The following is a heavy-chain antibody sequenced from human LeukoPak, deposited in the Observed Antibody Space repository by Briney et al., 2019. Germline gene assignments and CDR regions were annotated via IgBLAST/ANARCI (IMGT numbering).Heavy chain of an antibody. J-gene: IGHJ4*02. D-gene: IGHD3-22*01. CDR2: ISSSGSTI. CDR1: GFTFSTYE. CDR3: ARDNYDSSGPYYFDY. V-gene: IGHV3-48*03. Sequence: GGWLRLSCAASGFTFSTYEMTWVRQSPGKGLEWVSYISSSGSTIYYADSVKGRFTISRDNARNSLYLQMNSLRAEDTAVYYCARDNYDSSGPYYFDYWGQGTLVTVSS.